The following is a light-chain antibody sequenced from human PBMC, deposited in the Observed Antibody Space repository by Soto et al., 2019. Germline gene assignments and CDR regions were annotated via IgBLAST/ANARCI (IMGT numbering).Light chain of an antibody. CDR2: GAS. Sequence: EIVMTQSPATLSVSPGERATLSCRASQSVSSNLAWYQQKPGQAPRLLIYGASTRATGIPARFSGSWSGTDVTLTIRSLQSEDFSVYYCQQYNNWARTFGPGTKVEIK. CDR3: QQYNNWART. CDR1: QSVSSN. V-gene: IGKV3-15*01. J-gene: IGKJ1*01.